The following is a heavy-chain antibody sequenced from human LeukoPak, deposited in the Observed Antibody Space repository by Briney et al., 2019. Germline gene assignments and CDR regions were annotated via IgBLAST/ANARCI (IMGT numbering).Heavy chain of an antibody. J-gene: IGHJ5*02. D-gene: IGHD1-1*01. CDR1: GGSFSDYY. Sequence: SETLSLTCAVYGGSFSDYYWTSIRQTPGKGLEWIGEISHTGLTGSNPSLKSRVTIFVDPSKKQFSLRMTSVTAADTGVYYCARVPDITARPCDTWGPGTLVTVSS. CDR3: ARVPDITARPCDT. V-gene: IGHV4-34*01. CDR2: ISHTGLT.